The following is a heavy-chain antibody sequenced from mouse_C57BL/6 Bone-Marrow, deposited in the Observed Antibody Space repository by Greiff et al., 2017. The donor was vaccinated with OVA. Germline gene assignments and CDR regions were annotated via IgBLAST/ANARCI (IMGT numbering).Heavy chain of an antibody. J-gene: IGHJ2*01. V-gene: IGHV14-3*01. D-gene: IGHD2-4*01. Sequence: EVMLVESVAELVRPGASVKLSCTASGFNIKNTYMHWVKQRPEQGLEWIGRNDPANGNTKYAPKFQGKATITADTSSNTAYLQLSSLTSEDTAIYYCAMIYYDYDRYYFDYWGQGTTLTVSS. CDR1: GFNIKNTY. CDR3: AMIYYDYDRYYFDY. CDR2: NDPANGNT.